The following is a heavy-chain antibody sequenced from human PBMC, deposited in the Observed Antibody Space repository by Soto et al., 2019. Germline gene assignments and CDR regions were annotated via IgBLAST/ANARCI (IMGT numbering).Heavy chain of an antibody. CDR1: GYTVTSYG. CDR3: ARGRLTMTAVVTEAFAI. D-gene: IGHD3-22*01. V-gene: IGHV1-46*01. CDR2: INPSGGST. Sequence: ASVKVSCKASGYTVTSYGISWVRQAPGQGLEWMAIINPSGGSTSYAQKFQDRVTTTRDTSTSTVYMELSSLRSEDTAVYYCARGRLTMTAVVTEAFAIWGKGTMVTVSS. J-gene: IGHJ3*02.